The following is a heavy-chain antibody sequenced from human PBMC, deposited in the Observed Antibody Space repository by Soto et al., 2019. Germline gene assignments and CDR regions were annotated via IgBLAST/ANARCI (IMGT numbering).Heavy chain of an antibody. Sequence: EVQLVESGGGLVQPGGSLRLSCAASGFTFSNYWMHWVRQGPGKGLVWVSRIKFDGSTTTYADSVKGRFTISRDNAENTVYLQMSGPGAEDTAVYCCARGAYHAYYTDVWGKGTPVSVSS. CDR3: ARGAYHAYYTDV. D-gene: IGHD3-16*01. J-gene: IGHJ6*03. V-gene: IGHV3-74*01. CDR2: IKFDGSTT. CDR1: GFTFSNYW.